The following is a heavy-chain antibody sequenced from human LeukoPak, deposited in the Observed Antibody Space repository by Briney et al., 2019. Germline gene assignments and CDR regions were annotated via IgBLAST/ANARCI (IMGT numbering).Heavy chain of an antibody. CDR1: GGSFSGYY. CDR3: ARGRNWGS. D-gene: IGHD7-27*01. J-gene: IGHJ4*02. CDR2: INHSGST. Sequence: SETLSLTCTVCGGSFSGYYWSWIRQPPGKGLEWIGEINHSGSTNYNPSLKSRVTISVDTSKNQFSLKLSSVTAADTAVYYCARGRNWGSWGQGTLVTVSS. V-gene: IGHV4-34*01.